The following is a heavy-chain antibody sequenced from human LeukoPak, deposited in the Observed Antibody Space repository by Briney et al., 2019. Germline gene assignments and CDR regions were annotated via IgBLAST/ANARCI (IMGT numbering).Heavy chain of an antibody. CDR3: ARESGRFRFDS. J-gene: IGHJ5*01. CDR1: GFTFNKYW. CDR2: IKEDSSDK. D-gene: IGHD3-3*01. V-gene: IGHV3-7*01. Sequence: GGSLRLSCAAPGFTFNKYWMNWVRQSPGKGLEWVANIKEDSSDKYYVDSMKGRFTISRDNAKHSLYLQMNILRADDTAVYYCARESGRFRFDSWGQGTLVTVSS.